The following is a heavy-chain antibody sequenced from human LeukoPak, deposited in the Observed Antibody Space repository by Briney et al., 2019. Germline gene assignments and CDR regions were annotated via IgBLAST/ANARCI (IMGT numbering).Heavy chain of an antibody. V-gene: IGHV1-8*03. CDR2: MNPNSGNT. Sequence: GASVKVSCKASGYTFTSYGISWVRQAPGQGLEWMGWMNPNSGNTGYAQKFQGRVTITRNISISTAYMELSSLRSEDTAVYYCARGNGYMDVWGKGTTVTVSS. CDR3: ARGNGYMDV. J-gene: IGHJ6*03. D-gene: IGHD2-8*01. CDR1: GYTFTSYG.